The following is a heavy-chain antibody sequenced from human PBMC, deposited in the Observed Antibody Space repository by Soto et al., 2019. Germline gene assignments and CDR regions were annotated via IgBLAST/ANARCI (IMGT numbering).Heavy chain of an antibody. Sequence: SETLSLTCTVSGGSISSYYWSWIRQPPGKGLEWIGYIYYSGSTNYNPSLKSRVTITVDTSKNKFSLKLSSVTAADTAVYYCARRLSIAAAGFNWFDPWGQGTLVTVSS. D-gene: IGHD6-13*01. CDR3: ARRLSIAAAGFNWFDP. CDR2: IYYSGST. J-gene: IGHJ5*02. V-gene: IGHV4-59*08. CDR1: GGSISSYY.